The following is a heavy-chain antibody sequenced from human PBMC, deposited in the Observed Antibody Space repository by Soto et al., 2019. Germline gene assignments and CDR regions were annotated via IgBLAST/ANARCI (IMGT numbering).Heavy chain of an antibody. D-gene: IGHD3-3*01. V-gene: IGHV3-21*01. J-gene: IGHJ6*03. CDR2: ISSSSSYI. CDR1: GFTFSSYS. CDR3: ANPGGDFWSGYYLPIRYYYYMDV. Sequence: GGSLRLSCAASGFTFSSYSMNWVRQAPGKGLEWVSSISSSSSYIYYADSVKGRFTISRDNAKNSLYLQMNSLRAEDTAVYYCANPGGDFWSGYYLPIRYYYYMDVWGKGTTVTVSS.